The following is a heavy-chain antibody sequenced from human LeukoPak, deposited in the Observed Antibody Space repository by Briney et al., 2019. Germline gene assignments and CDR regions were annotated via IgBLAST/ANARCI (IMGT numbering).Heavy chain of an antibody. CDR3: ARDRVTTVSTSHYNYYGMDV. CDR2: INPSGGST. V-gene: IGHV1-46*01. CDR1: GYTFTSYY. J-gene: IGHJ6*02. D-gene: IGHD4-11*01. Sequence: ASVKVSCKASGYTFTSYYMHWVRQAPGQGLEWMGIINPSGGSTSYAQKFQGRVTMTRDTSTSTIYMELSSLRSEDTAVYYCARDRVTTVSTSHYNYYGMDVWGQGTTVTVSS.